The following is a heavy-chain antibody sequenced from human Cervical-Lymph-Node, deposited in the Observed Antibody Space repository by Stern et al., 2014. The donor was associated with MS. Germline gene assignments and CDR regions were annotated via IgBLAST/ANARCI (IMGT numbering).Heavy chain of an antibody. V-gene: IGHV3-23*04. CDR1: GFTFSTYA. J-gene: IGHJ4*02. CDR2: ISGSGGST. D-gene: IGHD4-17*01. CDR3: AKATVTSLSDY. Sequence: EVQLVESGGGLVQPGGSLRLSCAASGFTFSTYAMSWVRQAPGTGLEWVSAISGSGGSTYYADSVKGRFAISRDTSTTPLYMHMNSLRAEDTAVYYCAKATVTSLSDYWGQGTLVTVSS.